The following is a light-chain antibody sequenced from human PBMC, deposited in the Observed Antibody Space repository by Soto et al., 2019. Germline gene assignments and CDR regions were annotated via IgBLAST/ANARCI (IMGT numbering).Light chain of an antibody. CDR3: QTWGTGIRV. V-gene: IGLV4-69*01. J-gene: IGLJ3*02. CDR1: SGHSSYD. Sequence: QPVLTQSPSASASLGASVKLACTRSSGHSSYDIAWHQQQPEKGPRYLMKLHSDGSHNKGDGIPDRFSGSSSGAERYLTISGLQSEDEADYYCQTWGTGIRVFGGGTKLTVL. CDR2: LHSDGSH.